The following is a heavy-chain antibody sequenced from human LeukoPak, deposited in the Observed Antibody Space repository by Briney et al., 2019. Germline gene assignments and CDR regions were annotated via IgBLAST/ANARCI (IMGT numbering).Heavy chain of an antibody. V-gene: IGHV3-11*04. D-gene: IGHD6-13*01. Sequence: PGGSLRLSCAASGFTFSDHYMSWIRQAPGKGLEWVSYISSSGSTIYYADSVKGRLTISRDNAKDSLYLQMNSLRAEDTAVYYCARDLRSSSWYSDFDYWGQGTLVTVPS. CDR2: ISSSGSTI. CDR3: ARDLRSSSWYSDFDY. J-gene: IGHJ4*02. CDR1: GFTFSDHY.